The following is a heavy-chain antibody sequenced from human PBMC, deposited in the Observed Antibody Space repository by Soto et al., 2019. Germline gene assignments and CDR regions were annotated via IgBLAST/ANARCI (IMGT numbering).Heavy chain of an antibody. V-gene: IGHV3-23*01. Sequence: GGSLRLSCAASGFTFSTYAMSWVRQAPGKGLEWVSTISGRSTRTYYSDSVKGRFTVSRDNSKNALYLQLSSLRAEDTALYYCANDRGQHAVAGTSDFDYWGQGTLVTVSS. CDR1: GFTFSTYA. CDR3: ANDRGQHAVAGTSDFDY. D-gene: IGHD6-19*01. J-gene: IGHJ4*02. CDR2: ISGRSTRT.